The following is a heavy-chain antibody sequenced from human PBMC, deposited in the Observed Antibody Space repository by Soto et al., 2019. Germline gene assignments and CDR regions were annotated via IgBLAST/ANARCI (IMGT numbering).Heavy chain of an antibody. V-gene: IGHV4-31*03. CDR1: GGSISSAGYY. CDR2: VFYSGST. D-gene: IGHD3-22*01. J-gene: IGHJ4*02. CDR3: ARDTYDSSPSRFDY. Sequence: PSETLSLTCTVSGGSISSAGYYWTWVRQHPGKGLEWIGHVFYSGSTDYNPSLTSRVTISIDTSKNQFSLKLSSVTAADTAVYYCARDTYDSSPSRFDYWGQGTLVTSPQ.